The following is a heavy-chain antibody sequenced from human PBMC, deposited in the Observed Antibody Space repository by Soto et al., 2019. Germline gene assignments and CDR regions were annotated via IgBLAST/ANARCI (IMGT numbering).Heavy chain of an antibody. V-gene: IGHV1-24*01. CDR3: ATGYYYDSSGYTTLTYYFDY. D-gene: IGHD3-22*01. CDR2: FDPEDGET. Sequence: ASVKVSCKVSGYTLTELSMHWLRQAPGKGLEWMGGFDPEDGETIYAQKFQGRVTMTEDTSTDTAYMELSSLRSEDTAVYYCATGYYYDSSGYTTLTYYFDYWGQGTLVTVSS. CDR1: GYTLTELS. J-gene: IGHJ4*02.